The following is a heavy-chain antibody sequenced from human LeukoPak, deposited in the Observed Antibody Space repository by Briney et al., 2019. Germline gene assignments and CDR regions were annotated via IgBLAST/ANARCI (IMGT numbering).Heavy chain of an antibody. CDR2: ISDTGST. Sequence: SETLSLTCTVSGGSLNNHYWSWIRLPPGKPLEWIGYISDTGSTNYNPSLRSRVTISVDTSKNQFSLKLSSVTAADTALYYCARVDDWNALEYWGQGTLVTVSS. D-gene: IGHD1-1*01. V-gene: IGHV4-59*11. CDR1: GGSLNNHY. CDR3: ARVDDWNALEY. J-gene: IGHJ4*02.